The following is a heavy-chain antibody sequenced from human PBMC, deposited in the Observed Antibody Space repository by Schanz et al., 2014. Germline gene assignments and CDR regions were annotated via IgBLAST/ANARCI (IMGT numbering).Heavy chain of an antibody. Sequence: QLQLVQSGAEVKKPGSSVKVSCKLSGGTFSTYTISWVRQAPGQGLEWMGRIIPILGIANYAQKFQGRVTITADKSTFTAYMDVSSLRSEDTAVYYCARGRGCTGGSCYSWFDLWGQGTLVTVSS. J-gene: IGHJ5*02. V-gene: IGHV1-69*02. CDR3: ARGRGCTGGSCYSWFDL. D-gene: IGHD2-15*01. CDR2: IIPILGIA. CDR1: GGTFSTYT.